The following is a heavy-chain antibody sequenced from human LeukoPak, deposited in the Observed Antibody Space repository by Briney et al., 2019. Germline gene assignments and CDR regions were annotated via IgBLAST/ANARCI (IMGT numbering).Heavy chain of an antibody. V-gene: IGHV3-23*01. Sequence: GGSLRLSCTASAFTFSRYAMSWVRQAPGKGLEWVSAISGSGDNTYYADSVKGRFTISRDNSKNTLYLQMNSLGAEDTALYFCAKDQGIDFGDQLHYWGRGTPVTVSS. D-gene: IGHD4-17*01. CDR3: AKDQGIDFGDQLHY. J-gene: IGHJ4*02. CDR2: ISGSGDNT. CDR1: AFTFSRYA.